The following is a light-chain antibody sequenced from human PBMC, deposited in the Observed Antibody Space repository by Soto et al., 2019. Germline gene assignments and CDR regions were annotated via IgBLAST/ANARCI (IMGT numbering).Light chain of an antibody. CDR2: DAS. J-gene: IGKJ1*01. V-gene: IGKV1-5*01. Sequence: DIQMTQSPSTLSAYVGDRVTITCRASQSISSWLAWYQQKPGKAPRLLIYDASSLESGVTARLSGSGSGTECTLTISSLQPDYFATYYCQKDNSYSWTIGQGTKVEIK. CDR1: QSISSW. CDR3: QKDNSYSWT.